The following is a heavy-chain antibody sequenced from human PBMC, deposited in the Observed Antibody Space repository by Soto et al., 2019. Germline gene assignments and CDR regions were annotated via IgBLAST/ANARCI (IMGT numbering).Heavy chain of an antibody. J-gene: IGHJ6*02. Sequence: QVHLVESGGGVVQPGRSLRLSCTASGFTFSNYSIHWVRQAPGKGLEWVAVMSYDGSNKYYADSVKGRFTISRDNSKNPLFVQMNSLRAEETAMYYCAIDQKVGNCRGGSCHFWYGMDVWGQGTTVTVS. CDR2: MSYDGSNK. CDR3: AIDQKVGNCRGGSCHFWYGMDV. V-gene: IGHV3-30-3*01. CDR1: GFTFSNYS. D-gene: IGHD2-15*01.